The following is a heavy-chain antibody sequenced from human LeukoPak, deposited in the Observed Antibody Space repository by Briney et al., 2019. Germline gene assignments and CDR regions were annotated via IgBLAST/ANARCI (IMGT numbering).Heavy chain of an antibody. CDR1: GGSISSGGYY. V-gene: IGHV4-31*03. J-gene: IGHJ4*02. D-gene: IGHD3-22*01. Sequence: SETLSLTCTVSGGSISSGGYYWSWIRQHPGKGLEWIGYIYYSGSTYYNQSLKSRVTISVDTSKNQFSLKLSSVTAADTAVYYCARESYYYDSSGYFDYWGQGTLVTVSS. CDR3: ARESYYYDSSGYFDY. CDR2: IYYSGST.